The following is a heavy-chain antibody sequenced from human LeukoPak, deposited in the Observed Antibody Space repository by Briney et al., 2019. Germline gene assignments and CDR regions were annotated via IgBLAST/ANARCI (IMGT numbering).Heavy chain of an antibody. D-gene: IGHD4-17*01. CDR2: ISNNGGST. V-gene: IGHV3-23*01. J-gene: IGHJ4*02. CDR1: GFTFSSNA. Sequence: GGSLRLSCAASGFTFSSNAMRWVRQAPGKGLGWVSVISNNGGSTYYADSVKGRFTISRDNSKNTLFLQMNSLRAEDTGIYYCTKDRRMTTVTCLDYWGQGTLVTVSS. CDR3: TKDRRMTTVTCLDY.